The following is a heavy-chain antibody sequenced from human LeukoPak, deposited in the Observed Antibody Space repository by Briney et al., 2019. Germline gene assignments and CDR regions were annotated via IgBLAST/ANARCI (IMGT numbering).Heavy chain of an antibody. D-gene: IGHD3-9*01. CDR3: ASGGYDISFDY. CDR2: IIPIFGTA. V-gene: IGHV1-69*13. CDR1: GGTFSSYA. Sequence: SVKVSCKASGGTFSSYAISWVRQAPGQGLEWMGGIIPIFGTANYAQKFQGRVTITADGSTSTAYMELSSLRSEDTAVYYCASGGYDISFDYWGQGTLVTVSP. J-gene: IGHJ4*02.